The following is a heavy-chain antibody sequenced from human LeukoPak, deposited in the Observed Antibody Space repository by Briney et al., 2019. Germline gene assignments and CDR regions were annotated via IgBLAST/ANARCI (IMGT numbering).Heavy chain of an antibody. CDR3: ARDFVRDGDY. V-gene: IGHV1-46*01. J-gene: IGHJ4*02. Sequence: GASVKVSCKASGYTFTTYYMHWVRQAPGQGLEWMEIINPSGGSTSYAQKFQGRVTMTRDTSTSTVDMELSSLRYEDTAVYYCARDFVRDGDYWGQGTLVTVSS. D-gene: IGHD2-21*01. CDR1: GYTFTTYY. CDR2: INPSGGST.